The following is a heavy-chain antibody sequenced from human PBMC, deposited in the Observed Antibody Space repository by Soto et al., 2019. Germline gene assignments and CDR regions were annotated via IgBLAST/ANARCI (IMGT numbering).Heavy chain of an antibody. CDR2: ISGSGGST. CDR1: GFTFSSYA. V-gene: IGHV3-23*01. Sequence: PGGSLRLSCAASGFTFSSYAMSWVRQAPGKGLEWVSAISGSGGSTYYADSVKGRFTISRDNSKNTLYLQMNSLRAEDTAVYYCAKGSYSGYARSALTPPSYDYWGQGTLVTVSS. D-gene: IGHD5-12*01. CDR3: AKGSYSGYARSALTPPSYDY. J-gene: IGHJ4*02.